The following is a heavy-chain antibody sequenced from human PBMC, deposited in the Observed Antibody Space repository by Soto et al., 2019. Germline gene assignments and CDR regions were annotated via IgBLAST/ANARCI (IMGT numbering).Heavy chain of an antibody. CDR1: GLTFTSSS. V-gene: IGHV3-30-3*01. D-gene: IGHD4-17*01. CDR2: ISENGDRQ. Sequence: GGSLRLSCTASGLTFTSSSFHWVRQAPGKGLEWVAVISENGDRQYSTESVRGRFLISRDSSKNTVYLQMNSLRPEDTGVYFCARSLATTVSALGYWGQGALVTVSS. J-gene: IGHJ4*02. CDR3: ARSLATTVSALGY.